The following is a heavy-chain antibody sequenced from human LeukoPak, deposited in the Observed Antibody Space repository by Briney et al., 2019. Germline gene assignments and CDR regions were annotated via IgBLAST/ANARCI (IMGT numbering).Heavy chain of an antibody. CDR1: GFTFSSYE. V-gene: IGHV3-48*03. CDR2: ISSSGSTI. CDR3: ARDWCTSTSCYRGDPFDY. Sequence: GESLRLSCAASGFTFSSYEMNWVRQAPGKGLEWVSYISSSGSTIYYADSVKGRFTISRDNAKNSLYLQMNSQRAEDTAVCYCARDWCTSTSCYRGDPFDYWGQGTLVTVSS. D-gene: IGHD2-2*01. J-gene: IGHJ4*02.